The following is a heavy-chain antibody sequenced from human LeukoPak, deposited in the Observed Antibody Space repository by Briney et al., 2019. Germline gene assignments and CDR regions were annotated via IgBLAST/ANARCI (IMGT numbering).Heavy chain of an antibody. V-gene: IGHV3-11*05. D-gene: IGHD6-13*01. J-gene: IGHJ4*02. CDR2: ISGNSVDK. CDR3: TRDPRRVDY. CDR1: GFIFSDFY. Sequence: PGGSLRLFCAASGFIFSDFYMMWIRQAPGEGLEWLSYISGNSVDKNYADSVRGRFTISRDNAKNTLYLQMNSLRADATAGYYCTRDPRRVDYWGQGTLVTVSS.